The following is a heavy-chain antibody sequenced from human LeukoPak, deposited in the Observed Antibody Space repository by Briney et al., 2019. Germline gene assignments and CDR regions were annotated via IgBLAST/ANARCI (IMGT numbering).Heavy chain of an antibody. D-gene: IGHD6-19*01. Sequence: GASVKVSCKASGYTFTSYGISWVRQAPGQGLEWMGWMNPNSGNTGYAPKFQGRVTITRNTSISTAYMELSSLRSEDTAVYYCARGKAVTGTRYYDYWGQGTLVTVSS. CDR2: MNPNSGNT. J-gene: IGHJ4*02. V-gene: IGHV1-8*03. CDR3: ARGKAVTGTRYYDY. CDR1: GYTFTSYG.